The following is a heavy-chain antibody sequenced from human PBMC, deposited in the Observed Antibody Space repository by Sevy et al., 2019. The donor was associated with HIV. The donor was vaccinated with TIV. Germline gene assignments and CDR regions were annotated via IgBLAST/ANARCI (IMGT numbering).Heavy chain of an antibody. J-gene: IGHJ4*02. V-gene: IGHV3-30*02. CDR3: AKEPYYYGSGSFITLFDY. D-gene: IGHD3-10*01. Sequence: GGSLRLSCAASGFTFSSYGMHWVRQAPGKGLEWVAFIRYDGSNKYYADSVKGRFTISRDNSKNTLYLQMNGLRAEDTAVYYCAKEPYYYGSGSFITLFDYWGQGTLVTVSS. CDR2: IRYDGSNK. CDR1: GFTFSSYG.